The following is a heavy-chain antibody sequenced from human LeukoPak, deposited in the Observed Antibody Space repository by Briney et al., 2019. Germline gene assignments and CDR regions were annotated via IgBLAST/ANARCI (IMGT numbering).Heavy chain of an antibody. D-gene: IGHD3-22*01. V-gene: IGHV1-2*02. CDR1: GYTFTGYY. CDR2: INPNSGGT. CDR3: ARVGSAGYDSSGYYYEFLLGY. J-gene: IGHJ4*02. Sequence: GASVTDSCKASGYTFTGYYMHWVRQAPGQGLEWMGWINPNSGGTNYAQKFQGRVTMTRDTSISTAYMELSRLRSDDTAVYYCARVGSAGYDSSGYYYEFLLGYWGQGTLVTVSS.